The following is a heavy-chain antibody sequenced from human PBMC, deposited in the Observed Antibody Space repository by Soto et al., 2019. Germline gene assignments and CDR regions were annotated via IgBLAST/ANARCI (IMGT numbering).Heavy chain of an antibody. Sequence: PGGSLRLSCVASGITFRSRAMSWVRRAPGEGLEWVSTTTDTDGDRKYADSVRGRFTISRDNSKNTLYLQMSSLRAEDSAVYFCARGSRGSYPGSRIFDLWGRGTRVTVSS. CDR2: TTDTDGDR. J-gene: IGHJ4*02. V-gene: IGHV3-23*01. D-gene: IGHD3-10*01. CDR1: GITFRSRA. CDR3: ARGSRGSYPGSRIFDL.